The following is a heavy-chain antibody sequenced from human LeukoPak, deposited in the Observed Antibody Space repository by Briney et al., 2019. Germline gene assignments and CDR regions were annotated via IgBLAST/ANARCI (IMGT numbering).Heavy chain of an antibody. J-gene: IGHJ6*02. CDR1: GGSISSYY. Sequence: PSETLSLTCTVSGGSISSYYWSWIRQPAGKGLEWIGYIYYSGSTNYNPSLKSRVTISVDTSKNQFSLKLSSVTAADTAVYYCARGFIVATHYYYYYGMDVWGQGTTVTVSS. D-gene: IGHD5-12*01. V-gene: IGHV4-59*01. CDR3: ARGFIVATHYYYYYGMDV. CDR2: IYYSGST.